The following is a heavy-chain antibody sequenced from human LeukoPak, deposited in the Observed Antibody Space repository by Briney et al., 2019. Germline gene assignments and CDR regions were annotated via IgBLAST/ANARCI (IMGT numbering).Heavy chain of an antibody. D-gene: IGHD3-3*01. V-gene: IGHV4-34*01. J-gene: IGHJ5*02. Sequence: KTSETLSLTCAVYGGSFSGYYWSWIRQPPGKGLEWIGEINHSGSTNYNPSLKSRVTISVDTSKNQFSLKLSSVTAADTAVYYCARTYYDFWSGYWKNNWFDPWGQGTLVTVSS. CDR3: ARTYYDFWSGYWKNNWFDP. CDR1: GGSFSGYY. CDR2: INHSGST.